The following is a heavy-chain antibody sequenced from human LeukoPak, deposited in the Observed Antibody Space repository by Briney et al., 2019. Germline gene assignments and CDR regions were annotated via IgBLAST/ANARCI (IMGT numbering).Heavy chain of an antibody. J-gene: IGHJ4*02. V-gene: IGHV1-18*01. Sequence: GASVKVSCKASGYTFATYGFCWVRQAPGHGLEWMGWISANTGKTDYAQKLQGRVTMTTDTSTSTAYMELRSLRPDDTAVYYCAKVAGDRMDYWGQGTLLTVSS. CDR2: ISANTGKT. D-gene: IGHD6-13*01. CDR1: GYTFATYG. CDR3: AKVAGDRMDY.